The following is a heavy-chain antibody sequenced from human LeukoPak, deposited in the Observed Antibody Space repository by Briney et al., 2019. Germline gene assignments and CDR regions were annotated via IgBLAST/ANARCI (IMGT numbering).Heavy chain of an antibody. Sequence: GASVKVSCKASGYTFTSYGISWVRQAPGQGLEWMGWISAYNGNTNYAQKLQGRVTMTTDTFTSTAYMELRSLRSDDTAVYYCARATCAGGSCYYWYFDYWGQGTLVTVSS. D-gene: IGHD2-15*01. CDR3: ARATCAGGSCYYWYFDY. CDR2: ISAYNGNT. CDR1: GYTFTSYG. J-gene: IGHJ4*02. V-gene: IGHV1-18*01.